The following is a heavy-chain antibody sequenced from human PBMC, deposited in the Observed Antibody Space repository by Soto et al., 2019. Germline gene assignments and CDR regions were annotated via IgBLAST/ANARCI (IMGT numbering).Heavy chain of an antibody. CDR3: ARRHGVVGIFGS. Sequence: SETLSLTCTVSGASITQYYWNWIRQSPGKGLEWIVSVSSTGSTVYNPSLTSRVTVSLDTSKNQFSLTLNSVTAADTAVYYCARRHGVVGIFGSWGQGILVTVS. CDR2: VSSTGST. V-gene: IGHV4-4*08. CDR1: GASITQYY. J-gene: IGHJ4*02. D-gene: IGHD2-15*01.